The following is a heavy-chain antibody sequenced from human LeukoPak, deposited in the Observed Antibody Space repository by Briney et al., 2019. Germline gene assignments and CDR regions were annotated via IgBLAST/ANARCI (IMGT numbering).Heavy chain of an antibody. CDR2: IYYSGST. J-gene: IGHJ4*02. V-gene: IGHV4-39*01. Sequence: KPSETLSLTCTVSGGSLSSNRYYCGWVPPPPGKGLEWIGSIYYSGSTYCNPSLKSRVTISVDTSKNQFSLKLSSVTATDTAVYYCARPLVGDSRAFDYWGQGTLVIVSS. D-gene: IGHD1-26*01. CDR3: ARPLVGDSRAFDY. CDR1: GGSLSSNRYY.